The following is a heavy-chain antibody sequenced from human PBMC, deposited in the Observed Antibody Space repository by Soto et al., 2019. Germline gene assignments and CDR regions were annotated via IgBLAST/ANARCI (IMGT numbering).Heavy chain of an antibody. CDR2: IIPIFGTA. D-gene: IGHD3-9*01. CDR3: AREKKYFDWLSPLDYFDY. V-gene: IGHV1-69*13. Sequence: SVKVSCKASGGTFSSYAISWVRQAPGQGLEWMGGIIPIFGTANYAQKFQGRVTITADESTSTAYMELSSVTAADTAVYFFAREKKYFDWLSPLDYFDYWGQGTLVTVSS. J-gene: IGHJ4*02. CDR1: GGTFSSYA.